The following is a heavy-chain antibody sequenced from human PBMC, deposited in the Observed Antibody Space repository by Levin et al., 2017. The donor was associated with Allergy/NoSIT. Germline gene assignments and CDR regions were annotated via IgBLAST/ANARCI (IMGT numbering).Heavy chain of an antibody. CDR2: IIPILSIA. Sequence: SVKVSCKASGGTFSSYAISWVRQAPGQGLEWMGRIIPILSIANYAQKFQAIVTITADKSTSTAYMELSSLRSDDTAVYYCARDREYCSGGNCYYNLAKSDVDYWGQGTLVTVSS. D-gene: IGHD2-15*01. V-gene: IGHV1-69*04. CDR1: GGTFSSYA. J-gene: IGHJ4*02. CDR3: ARDREYCSGGNCYYNLAKSDVDY.